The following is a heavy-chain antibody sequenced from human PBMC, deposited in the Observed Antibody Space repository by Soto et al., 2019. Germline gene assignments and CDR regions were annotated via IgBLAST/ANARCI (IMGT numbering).Heavy chain of an antibody. D-gene: IGHD5-12*01. CDR2: ISYDGSNK. CDR3: AKNHQRAPSRDGYNLIDY. Sequence: GGSLRLSCAASGFTFSDYGMHWVRQAPGKXLEWVAVISYDGSNKYYADSVKGRFTISRDNSKNTLYLQMDSLRAEDTAVYYCAKNHQRAPSRDGYNLIDYWGQGTLVTVSS. J-gene: IGHJ4*02. CDR1: GFTFSDYG. V-gene: IGHV3-30*18.